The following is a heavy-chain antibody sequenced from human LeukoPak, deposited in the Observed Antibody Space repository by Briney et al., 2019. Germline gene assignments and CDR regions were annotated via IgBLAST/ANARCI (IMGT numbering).Heavy chain of an antibody. Sequence: ASVKVSCKASGYTFTSYGISWVRQAPGQRLEWMGWISAYNGNTNYAQKLQGRVTMTTDTSTSTAYMELRSLRSDDTAVYYCATSKEVVVMNYWGQGTLVTVSS. D-gene: IGHD3-22*01. V-gene: IGHV1-18*01. CDR3: ATSKEVVVMNY. J-gene: IGHJ4*02. CDR1: GYTFTSYG. CDR2: ISAYNGNT.